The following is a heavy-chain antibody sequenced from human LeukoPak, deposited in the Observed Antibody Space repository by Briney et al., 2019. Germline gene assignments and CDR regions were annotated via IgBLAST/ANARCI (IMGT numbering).Heavy chain of an antibody. Sequence: NSSETLSLTCTVSGGSISSYSWSWIRQPPGKGLEWIGYIYSTGSANYNPSLKSRVTISLDTSKIQFSLKLSSVTAADTAVYYCARGVLVGATEHFDYWGQGTLVTVSS. J-gene: IGHJ4*02. D-gene: IGHD1-26*01. CDR2: IYSTGSA. CDR3: ARGVLVGATEHFDY. V-gene: IGHV4-59*01. CDR1: GGSISSYS.